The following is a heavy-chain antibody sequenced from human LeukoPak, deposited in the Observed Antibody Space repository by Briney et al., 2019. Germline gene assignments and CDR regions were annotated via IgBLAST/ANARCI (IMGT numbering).Heavy chain of an antibody. J-gene: IGHJ5*02. CDR3: ARQYSTNWYDDRGWFDP. V-gene: IGHV4-39*01. CDR2: IYYTGSS. Sequence: SETLSLTCSVSGGSIRSSDDYWGFVRQTPGKGLEWMGSIYYTGSSHYNPSLKSRATISVDTSKNQFSLKLSSVTAADTAFYYCARQYSTNWYDDRGWFDPWGQGTLVTVSS. CDR1: GGSIRSSDDY. D-gene: IGHD6-13*01.